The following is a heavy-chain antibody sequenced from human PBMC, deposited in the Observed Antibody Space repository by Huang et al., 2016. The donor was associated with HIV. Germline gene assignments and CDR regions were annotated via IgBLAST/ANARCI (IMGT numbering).Heavy chain of an antibody. J-gene: IGHJ4*02. D-gene: IGHD2-8*01. Sequence: QVQLVQSGAEVKKPGASVKVSCKASGYTFTSYAMHWVRQAPGQRLEWMGWINSGNAHTNNSQKFQGRVTITRDTSASTAHMELSSLRSEDTAVYYCAREGGYCANGVCYTNYYFDYWGQGTLVTVSS. V-gene: IGHV1-3*01. CDR3: AREGGYCANGVCYTNYYFDY. CDR2: INSGNAHT. CDR1: GYTFTSYA.